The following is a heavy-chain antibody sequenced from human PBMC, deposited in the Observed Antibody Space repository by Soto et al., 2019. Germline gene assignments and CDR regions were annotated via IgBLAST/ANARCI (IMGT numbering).Heavy chain of an antibody. J-gene: IGHJ5*02. V-gene: IGHV1-3*01. Sequence: ASVKVSCKASGYTFTSYAMHWVRQAPGQRLEWMGWINAGNGNTKYSQKFQGRVTITRDTSASTAYMELSSLRSEDTAVYYGGGGWGLNWFDPWGKGTLVTVSS. CDR1: GYTFTSYA. CDR3: GGGWGLNWFDP. D-gene: IGHD3-16*01. CDR2: INAGNGNT.